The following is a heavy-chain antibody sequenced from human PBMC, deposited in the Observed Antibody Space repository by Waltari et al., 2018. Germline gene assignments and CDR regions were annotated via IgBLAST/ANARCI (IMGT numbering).Heavy chain of an antibody. V-gene: IGHV3-7*01. CDR2: IKQDGSEK. CDR1: GFPFSSSW. CDR3: TRGGSMVRGGSIY. J-gene: IGHJ4*02. D-gene: IGHD3-10*01. Sequence: EVQLGESGGGLVPPGGSLRLSCSASGFPFSSSWMNWVRQAPGKGLEGVATIKQDGSEKDYVDSVNGRFTISRDNAKNSLFLQMSSLRAEDTAVYYCTRGGSMVRGGSIYWGQGTLVTVSS.